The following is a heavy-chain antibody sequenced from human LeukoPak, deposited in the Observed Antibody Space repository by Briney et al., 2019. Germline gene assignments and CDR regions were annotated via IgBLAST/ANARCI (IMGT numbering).Heavy chain of an antibody. D-gene: IGHD3-3*01. CDR2: IIPIFGTA. Sequence: SVKVSCKASGGTFSSYAISWVRQAPGQGLEWMGGIIPIFGTANYAQKFQGRVTITADESTSTAYMELSSLRSEDTAVYYCASGLYYDFWSGYLFYGMDVWGQGTTVTVSS. J-gene: IGHJ6*02. V-gene: IGHV1-69*13. CDR3: ASGLYYDFWSGYLFYGMDV. CDR1: GGTFSSYA.